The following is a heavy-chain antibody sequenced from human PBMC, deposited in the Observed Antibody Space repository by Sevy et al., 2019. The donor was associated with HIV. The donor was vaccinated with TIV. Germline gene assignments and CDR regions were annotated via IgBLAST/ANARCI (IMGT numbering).Heavy chain of an antibody. D-gene: IGHD3-9*01. CDR2: IYYPGST. V-gene: IGHV4-39*01. J-gene: IGHJ4*02. CDR3: ARRGESYDILTGYSINPFDY. CDR1: GGSISSSSYY. Sequence: SETLSLTCTVSGGSISSSSYYWGWIRQPPGKGLEGIGSIYYPGSTYYNPSLKSRVTISVDTSKNQFALKLSSVTAADTAVYYCARRGESYDILTGYSINPFDYWGQGTLVTVSS.